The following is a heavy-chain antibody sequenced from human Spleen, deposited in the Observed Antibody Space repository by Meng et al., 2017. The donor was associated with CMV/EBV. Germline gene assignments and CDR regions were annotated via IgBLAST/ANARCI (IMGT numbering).Heavy chain of an antibody. J-gene: IGHJ4*02. V-gene: IGHV3-30*02. Sequence: GGSLRLSCATSGFNFRIYGMHWVRQAPGKGLEWVAFIRYGGSNKYYADSVKGRFTISRDNSKNTLYLQMNSLRAEDTAVYYCAKAFSGSWYREYYDSWGQGTLVTVSS. CDR1: GFNFRIYG. CDR3: AKAFSGSWYREYYDS. CDR2: IRYGGSNK. D-gene: IGHD6-13*01.